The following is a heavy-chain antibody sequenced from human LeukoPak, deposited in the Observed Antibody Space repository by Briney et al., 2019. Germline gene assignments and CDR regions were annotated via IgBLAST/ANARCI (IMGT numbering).Heavy chain of an antibody. J-gene: IGHJ6*02. Sequence: ASVKVSCKASGYTFTGYYMHWVRQAPGQGLEWMGWINPNSGGTNYAQKFQGRVTMTRDTSISTAYMELSRLRSDDTAVYYCARDLLTGTTSCYYYYGMDVWGQGTTVTVSS. CDR2: INPNSGGT. D-gene: IGHD1-7*01. V-gene: IGHV1-2*02. CDR1: GYTFTGYY. CDR3: ARDLLTGTTSCYYYYGMDV.